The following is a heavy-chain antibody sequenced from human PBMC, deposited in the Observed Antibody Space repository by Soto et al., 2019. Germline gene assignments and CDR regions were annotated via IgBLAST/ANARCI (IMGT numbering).Heavy chain of an antibody. CDR3: ARRRGNSYGHGDFAY. D-gene: IGHD5-18*01. J-gene: IGHJ4*02. Sequence: SETVSLTCTVSGGSISSSSYYWGWIRQPPGKGLEWIGSISYSGSTYYNPSLKSRVTISVDTSKNQFSLKLSSVTAADTAVYYCARRRGNSYGHGDFAYWGQGTLDIVSS. CDR1: GGSISSSSYY. V-gene: IGHV4-39*01. CDR2: ISYSGST.